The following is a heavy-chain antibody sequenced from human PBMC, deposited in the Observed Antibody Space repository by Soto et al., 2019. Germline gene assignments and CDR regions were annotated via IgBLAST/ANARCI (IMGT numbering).Heavy chain of an antibody. V-gene: IGHV3-21*01. CDR1: GFTFSRYS. CDR2: ISSTTNYI. CDR3: ARESEDLTSNFDY. Sequence: GGSLRLSCAASGFTFSRYSMNWVRQAPGKGLEWVSSISSTTNYIYYSDSMKGRFTVSRDNAKNSVYLDMNSLSAEDTAVYYCARESEDLTSNFDYWGQGTLVTVSS. J-gene: IGHJ4*02.